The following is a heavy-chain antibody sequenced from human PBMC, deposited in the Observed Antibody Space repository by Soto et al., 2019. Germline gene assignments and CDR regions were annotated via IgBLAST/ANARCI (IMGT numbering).Heavy chain of an antibody. CDR1: GDSISGSSYF. D-gene: IGHD3-3*01. V-gene: IGHV4-39*01. Sequence: QLQLQESGPGLVKPSETLSLTCTVSGDSISGSSYFWGWVRQPPGRGLESIGAIHYRGKTHYSLSLKSRVTIAVDTSRNQFSLELTSVTAADTATYYCARYINFVFGDDAFDVWGQGTMVAVSS. CDR3: ARYINFVFGDDAFDV. J-gene: IGHJ3*01. CDR2: IHYRGKT.